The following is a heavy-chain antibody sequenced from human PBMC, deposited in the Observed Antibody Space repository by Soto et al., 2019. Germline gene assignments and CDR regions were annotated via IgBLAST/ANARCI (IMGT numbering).Heavy chain of an antibody. CDR3: ARRIVVVTALDY. CDR2: INAGNGNT. V-gene: IGHV1-3*05. CDR1: GYTFTSYA. D-gene: IGHD2-21*02. J-gene: IGHJ4*02. Sequence: QGQLVQSGAEEKKPGASVKVSCKASGYTFTSYAMHWVRQAPGQRLEWMGWINAGNGNTKYSQKFQGRVTITRDTSASTAYMELSSLRSEDTAVYYCARRIVVVTALDYWGQGTLVTVSS.